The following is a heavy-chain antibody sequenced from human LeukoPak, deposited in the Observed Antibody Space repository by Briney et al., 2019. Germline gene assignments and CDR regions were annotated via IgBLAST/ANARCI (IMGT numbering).Heavy chain of an antibody. Sequence: ASVKVSCKASGYTFTGYYMHWVRQAPGQGLEWMGWVNPNSGGTNYAQKFQGRVTITADESTSTAYMELSSLRSEDTAVYYCARDLRSADPGIAVAGLGGYWGQGTLVTVSS. V-gene: IGHV1-2*02. CDR2: VNPNSGGT. J-gene: IGHJ4*02. CDR3: ARDLRSADPGIAVAGLGGY. D-gene: IGHD6-19*01. CDR1: GYTFTGYY.